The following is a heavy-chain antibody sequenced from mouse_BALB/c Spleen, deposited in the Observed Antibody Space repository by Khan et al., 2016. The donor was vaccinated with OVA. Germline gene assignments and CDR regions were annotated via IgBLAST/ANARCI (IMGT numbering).Heavy chain of an antibody. J-gene: IGHJ2*01. Sequence: VQLKESGAELVKSGATVKLSCTASGLTIKDSYMHWLQQSPEQGLEWIGRIDPPNGNTKYDPKLQGKAIITADTTTNTAYLQLSSLTSEATAGYYGARMARKWGQGTTLTVSS. V-gene: IGHV14-3*02. CDR2: IDPPNGNT. CDR1: GLTIKDSY. CDR3: ARMARK.